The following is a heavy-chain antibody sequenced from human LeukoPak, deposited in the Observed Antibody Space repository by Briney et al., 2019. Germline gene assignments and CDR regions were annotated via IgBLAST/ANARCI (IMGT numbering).Heavy chain of an antibody. CDR3: ARVYWNYAFDI. D-gene: IGHD1-7*01. Sequence: SETLSLTCTVSGGSISSGDYYWSWIRQPPGKGLEWIGYIYYSGSTYYNPSLKSRVTISVDTSKNQFSLKLSSVTSADTAVYYCARVYWNYAFDIWGQGTMVTVSS. V-gene: IGHV4-30-4*08. CDR2: IYYSGST. CDR1: GGSISSGDYY. J-gene: IGHJ3*02.